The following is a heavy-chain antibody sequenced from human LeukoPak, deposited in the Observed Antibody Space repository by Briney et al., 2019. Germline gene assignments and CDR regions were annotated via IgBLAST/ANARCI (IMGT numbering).Heavy chain of an antibody. D-gene: IGHD2-8*01. CDR1: GFTFTGYY. CDR2: INPNSGGT. Sequence: ASVKVSCKASGFTFTGYYMHWVRQAPGQGLEWMGWINPNSGGTNYAQKFQGRVTMTRDTSISTAYMELSRLRSDDTAVYYCARVNGMLGSSDYWGQGTLATVSS. J-gene: IGHJ4*02. CDR3: ARVNGMLGSSDY. V-gene: IGHV1-2*02.